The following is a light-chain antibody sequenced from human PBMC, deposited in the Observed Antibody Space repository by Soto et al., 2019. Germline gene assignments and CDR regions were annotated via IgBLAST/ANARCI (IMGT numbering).Light chain of an antibody. CDR3: QQYGRSRLT. J-gene: IGKJ4*01. CDR2: GAS. CDR1: QSVSSSY. Sequence: EIVLTQSPGTLSLSPGERATLSCRASQSVSSSYLAWYQQKPGQAPRLLIYGASSRATGIPDRFSGSGSGTDFTLTISRLEPEDFAVYYCQQYGRSRLTFGGGTKVEI. V-gene: IGKV3-20*01.